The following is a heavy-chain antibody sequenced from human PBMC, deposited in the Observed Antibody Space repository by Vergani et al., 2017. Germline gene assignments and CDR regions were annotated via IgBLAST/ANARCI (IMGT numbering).Heavy chain of an antibody. CDR2: IIPIFGTA. D-gene: IGHD1-7*01. V-gene: IGHV1-69*01. CDR1: GYTFSSYA. J-gene: IGHJ3*02. CDR3: ARVGPTGTTVFDAFDI. Sequence: QVQLVQSGAEVKKPGASVKVSCKASGYTFSSYAISWVRQAPGQGLEWMGGIIPIFGTANYAQKFQGRVTITADESTSTAYMELSSLRSEDTAVYYCARVGPTGTTVFDAFDIWGQGTMVTVSS.